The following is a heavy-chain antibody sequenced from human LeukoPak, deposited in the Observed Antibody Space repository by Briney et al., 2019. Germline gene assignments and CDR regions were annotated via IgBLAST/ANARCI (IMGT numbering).Heavy chain of an antibody. CDR2: ISSSSSYT. CDR3: ARDPRGIAAAGTPVY. CDR1: GFTFSDYY. D-gene: IGHD6-13*01. V-gene: IGHV3-11*05. J-gene: IGHJ4*02. Sequence: PGGSLRLSCAASGFTFSDYYMSWIRQAPGKGLEWVSYISSSSSYTNYADSVKGRFTISRDNAKNSLYLQMNSLRAEDTAVYYCARDPRGIAAAGTPVYWGQGTLVTVSS.